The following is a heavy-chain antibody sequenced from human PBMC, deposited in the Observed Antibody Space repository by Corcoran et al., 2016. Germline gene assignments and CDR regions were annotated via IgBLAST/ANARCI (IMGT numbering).Heavy chain of an antibody. Sequence: EVQLVESGGGLIQPGGSLRLSCAASGFTVSSNYMSWVRQAPGKGLEWVSVIYRGGSTYYADSVKGRFTISRDNSKNTLYLQMNSLRAEDTAVYYCARVGGTVTSFGMDVWGQGTTVTVSS. CDR1: GFTVSSNY. V-gene: IGHV3-53*01. D-gene: IGHD2-21*02. J-gene: IGHJ6*02. CDR2: IYRGGST. CDR3: ARVGGTVTSFGMDV.